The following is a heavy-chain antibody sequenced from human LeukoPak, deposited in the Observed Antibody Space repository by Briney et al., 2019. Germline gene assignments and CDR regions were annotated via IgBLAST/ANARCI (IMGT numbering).Heavy chain of an antibody. CDR3: AAMITYFFDY. D-gene: IGHD5-18*01. Sequence: GGSLRLSCAASGFTFSSYGMHWVRQAPGKGLEWVAFIRYDGSNKYYADSVKGRFTISRDNSKNTLYLQMNSLRAEDTAIYYCAAMITYFFDYWGQGTLVTVSS. CDR1: GFTFSSYG. V-gene: IGHV3-30*02. CDR2: IRYDGSNK. J-gene: IGHJ4*02.